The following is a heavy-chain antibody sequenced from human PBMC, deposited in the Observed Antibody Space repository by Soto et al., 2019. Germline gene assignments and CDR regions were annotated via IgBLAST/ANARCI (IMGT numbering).Heavy chain of an antibody. V-gene: IGHV4-34*01. CDR1: GGSFSDYS. CDR3: ARAGVVGATALDY. D-gene: IGHD1-26*01. Sequence: SETLSLTCAVYGGSFSDYSWTWIRQPPGKGLEWIGEINHSGSTYYNPSLKSRVTISVDRSKNQFSLKLSSVTAADTAVYYCARAGVVGATALDYWVQGTLVTVSS. CDR2: INHSGST. J-gene: IGHJ4*02.